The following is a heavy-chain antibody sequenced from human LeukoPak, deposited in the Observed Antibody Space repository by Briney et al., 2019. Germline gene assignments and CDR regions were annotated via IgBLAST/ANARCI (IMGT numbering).Heavy chain of an antibody. D-gene: IGHD6-13*01. CDR3: ARRGSIAAGRGFDY. Sequence: PSETLSLTCAVYGGSFSGYYWSWIRQPPGKGLEWIGEINHSGNTNYNPSLKSRVTISGDTSKNHFSLKVSSVTAADTAVYYCARRGSIAAGRGFDYWGQGTLVTVSS. CDR1: GGSFSGYY. J-gene: IGHJ4*02. V-gene: IGHV4-34*01. CDR2: INHSGNT.